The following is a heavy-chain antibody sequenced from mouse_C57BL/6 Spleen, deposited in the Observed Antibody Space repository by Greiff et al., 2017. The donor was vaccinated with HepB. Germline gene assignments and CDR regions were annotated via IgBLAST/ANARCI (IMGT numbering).Heavy chain of an antibody. V-gene: IGHV1-22*01. J-gene: IGHJ2*01. CDR3: ARRRNIYYCDCSHFDY. D-gene: IGHD1-1*01. CDR2: INPNNGGT. Sequence: VQLQQSGPELVKPGASVKMSCKASGYTFTDYNMHWVKQSPGKSLEWIGYINPNNGGTSYNQKFKGKATFTVNKAASTTYMELRSLTSEDSAVYYCARRRNIYYCDCSHFDYWGQGTTLTVSS. CDR1: GYTFTDYN.